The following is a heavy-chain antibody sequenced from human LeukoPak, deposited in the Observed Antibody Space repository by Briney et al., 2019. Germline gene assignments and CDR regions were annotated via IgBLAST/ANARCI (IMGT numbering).Heavy chain of an antibody. V-gene: IGHV3-23*01. CDR2: ISGSGGST. J-gene: IGHJ4*02. Sequence: GGSLRLSCAASGFTFSSYAMSWVRQAPGKGLEWVSAISGSGGSTYYADSVKGRFTISRDNSKNTLYLQMNSLRIEDTAVYYCARDIISGSYYNDDYWGQGTLVTVSS. CDR3: ARDIISGSYYNDDY. CDR1: GFTFSSYA. D-gene: IGHD3-10*01.